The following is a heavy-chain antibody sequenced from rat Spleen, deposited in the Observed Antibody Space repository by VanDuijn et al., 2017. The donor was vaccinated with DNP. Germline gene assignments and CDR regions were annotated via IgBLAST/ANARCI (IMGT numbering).Heavy chain of an antibody. V-gene: IGHV3-1*01. J-gene: IGHJ2*01. CDR3: ARWAYYFDY. CDR1: GYSITSNY. Sequence: EVQLQESGPGLVKPSQSLSLTCSVTGYSITSNYWGWIRKFPENKLDWIGNISYIGSTTYNPSLKSRISIARDTSKNQFFLQLNSVATEDTATYYCARWAYYFDYWGQGVMVTVSS. CDR2: ISYIGST.